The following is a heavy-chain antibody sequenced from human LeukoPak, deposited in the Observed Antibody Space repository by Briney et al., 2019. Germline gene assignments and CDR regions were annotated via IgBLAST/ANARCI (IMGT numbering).Heavy chain of an antibody. CDR2: ISAYNGNT. CDR1: GYTFTSYG. J-gene: IGHJ4*02. CDR3: AVNGEYCTNGVCYAPFDY. D-gene: IGHD2-8*01. V-gene: IGHV1-18*01. Sequence: ASVKVSCKASGYTFTSYGISWVRQAPGQGLEWMGWISAYNGNTNYAQKLQGRVTMTTDTSTSTAYMELRSLRSDDTAVYYCAVNGEYCTNGVCYAPFDYWGQGTLVTVSS.